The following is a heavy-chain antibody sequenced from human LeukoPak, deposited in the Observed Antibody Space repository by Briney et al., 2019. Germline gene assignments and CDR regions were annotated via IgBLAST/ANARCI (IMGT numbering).Heavy chain of an antibody. J-gene: IGHJ5*02. CDR2: INPNSGGT. D-gene: IGHD6-13*01. CDR1: GYTFTGYY. CDR3: ARGSSSSWYSYNWFDP. Sequence: AASVKVSCKASGYTFTGYYMHWVRQAPGQGLEWMGWINPNSGGTNYAQKFQGRVTMTRDTSISTAYMELSRLRSDDTAVYYCARGSSSSWYSYNWFDPWGQGTLVTVSS. V-gene: IGHV1-2*02.